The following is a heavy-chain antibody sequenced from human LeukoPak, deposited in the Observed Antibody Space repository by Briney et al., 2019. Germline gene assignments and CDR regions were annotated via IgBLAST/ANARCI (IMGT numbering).Heavy chain of an antibody. Sequence: PSQTLSLTCTVSGGSISSGSYYWSWIRQPAGKGLEWIGRIYTSGSTNYNPSLKSRVTISVDTSKNQFSLKLSSVTAADTAVYYCARALRERNRPQNWFDPWGQGTLVTVSS. V-gene: IGHV4-61*02. D-gene: IGHD2/OR15-2a*01. J-gene: IGHJ5*02. CDR1: GGSISSGSYY. CDR2: IYTSGST. CDR3: ARALRERNRPQNWFDP.